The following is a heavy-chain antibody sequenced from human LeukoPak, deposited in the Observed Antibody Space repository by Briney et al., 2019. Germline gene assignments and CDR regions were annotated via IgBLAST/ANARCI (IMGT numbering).Heavy chain of an antibody. J-gene: IGHJ5*02. CDR3: ARGLFGPSGPKYNWFDP. CDR2: IYYSGST. CDR1: GGSISSYY. D-gene: IGHD6-19*01. Sequence: SETLSLTCTVSGGSISSYYWSWIRQPPGKGLEWIGYIYYSGSTNYNPSLKSRVTISVDTSKNQFSLKLSSVTAADTAVYYCARGLFGPSGPKYNWFDPWGQGTLVTVSS. V-gene: IGHV4-59*08.